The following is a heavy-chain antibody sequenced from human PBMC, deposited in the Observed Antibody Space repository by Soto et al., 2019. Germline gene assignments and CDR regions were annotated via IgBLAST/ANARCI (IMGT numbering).Heavy chain of an antibody. CDR1: GFTFSDYF. CDR3: GKGGTIFGVVED. D-gene: IGHD3-3*01. J-gene: IGHJ4*02. V-gene: IGHV3-11*06. CDR2: INNDATYR. Sequence: GGSLILSCAGSGFTFSDYFITWIRQAPGKGLEWISYINNDATYRKYADSVKGRFTVSRDNAKNSVFLQMNSLRPEDTALYYGGKGGTIFGVVEDWGPRTLVTVAS.